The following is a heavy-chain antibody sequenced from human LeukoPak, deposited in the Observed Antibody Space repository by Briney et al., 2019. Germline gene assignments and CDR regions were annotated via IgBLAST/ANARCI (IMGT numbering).Heavy chain of an antibody. Sequence: SVKVSCKASGGTFSSYAISWVRQAPGQGLEWMEGIIPIFGTANYAQKLQGRVTITADESTSTAYMELSSLRSEDTAVYYCASPQTYYDYVWGSYRYTYSDYWGQGTLVTVSS. CDR2: IIPIFGTA. CDR1: GGTFSSYA. J-gene: IGHJ4*02. V-gene: IGHV1-69*13. D-gene: IGHD3-16*02. CDR3: ASPQTYYDYVWGSYRYTYSDY.